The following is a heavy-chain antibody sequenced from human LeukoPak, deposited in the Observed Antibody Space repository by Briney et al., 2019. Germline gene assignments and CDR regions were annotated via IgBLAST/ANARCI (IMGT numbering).Heavy chain of an antibody. Sequence: GGSLRLSCAASGFTFSDYTMSWVRQAPGKGLEWVSSISPSSSYIYYADSLKGRFTISRDNSKNTLYLQMNSLRVDDTATYYCARAGEMRYMDVWGKGTAVAVS. CDR2: ISPSSSYI. CDR1: GFTFSDYT. J-gene: IGHJ6*03. CDR3: ARAGEMRYMDV. V-gene: IGHV3-21*01. D-gene: IGHD5-24*01.